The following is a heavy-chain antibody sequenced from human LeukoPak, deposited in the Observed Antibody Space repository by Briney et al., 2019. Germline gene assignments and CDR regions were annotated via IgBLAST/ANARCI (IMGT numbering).Heavy chain of an antibody. D-gene: IGHD6-19*01. CDR3: ARDPVPVPGVNFDY. CDR1: GGSISGSF. J-gene: IGHJ4*02. V-gene: IGHV4-59*12. CDR2: VYYSGST. Sequence: SETLSLTCTVSGGSISGSFWSWIRQPPGKGLEWIGYVYYSGSTSYNPSLKSRVTISVDTSRNQFFLKMDSVTAADTAVYYCARDPVPVPGVNFDYWGQGTLVTVSS.